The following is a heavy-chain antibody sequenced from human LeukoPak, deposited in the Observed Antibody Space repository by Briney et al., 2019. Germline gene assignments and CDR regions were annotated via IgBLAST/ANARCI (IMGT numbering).Heavy chain of an antibody. CDR3: AKDQGEAIVPRRFDY. D-gene: IGHD2/OR15-2a*01. Sequence: GGSLRLSCAASGFSFSNFAMSWVRHAPGKGREGVSTISYSNGYSAYFADSVKGRFSISRDNSRNTLYLQMNSLRAEDTAVYFCAKDQGEAIVPRRFDYWGQGTLVTVSS. CDR2: ISYSNGYSA. V-gene: IGHV3-23*05. J-gene: IGHJ4*02. CDR1: GFSFSNFA.